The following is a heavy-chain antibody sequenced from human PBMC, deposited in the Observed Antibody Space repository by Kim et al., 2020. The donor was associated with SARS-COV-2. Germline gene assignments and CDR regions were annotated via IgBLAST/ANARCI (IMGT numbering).Heavy chain of an antibody. CDR1: GFTFSSYA. V-gene: IGHV3-23*01. Sequence: GGSLRLSCAASGFTFSSYAMSWVRQAPGKGLEWVSAISGSGGSTYYADSVKGRFTISRDNSKNTLYLQMNSLRAEDTAVYYCAKSITMIVVVITCDYWGQGPRVTVPT. D-gene: IGHD3-22*01. CDR3: AKSITMIVVVITCDY. J-gene: IGHJ4*02. CDR2: ISGSGGST.